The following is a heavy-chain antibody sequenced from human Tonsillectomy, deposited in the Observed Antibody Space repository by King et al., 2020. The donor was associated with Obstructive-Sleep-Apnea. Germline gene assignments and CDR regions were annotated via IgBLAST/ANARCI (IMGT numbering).Heavy chain of an antibody. D-gene: IGHD3-9*01. V-gene: IGHV4-59*01. CDR2: IYYSGST. J-gene: IGHJ2*01. CDR1: GGSISSYY. Sequence: LQLQESGPGLVKPSETLSLTCTVSGGSISSYYWSWIRQPPGKGLEWIGYIYYSGSTNYNPSLKSRVTISVDTSKNQFSLKLSSVTAADTAVYYCAREGVLRYFDWSTYWYFDLWGRGTLVTVSS. CDR3: AREGVLRYFDWSTYWYFDL.